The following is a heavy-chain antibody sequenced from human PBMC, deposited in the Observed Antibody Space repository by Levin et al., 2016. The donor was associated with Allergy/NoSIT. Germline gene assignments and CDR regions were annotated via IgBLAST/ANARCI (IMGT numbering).Heavy chain of an antibody. V-gene: IGHV3-11*01. CDR1: GFTFSDYY. CDR3: ARPKDGYNEFDY. J-gene: IGHJ4*02. D-gene: IGHD5-24*01. Sequence: GESLKISCAASGFTFSDYYMSWIRQAPGKGLEWVSYISSSGSTIYYADSVKGRFTISRDNAKNSLYLQMNSLRAEDTAAYYCARPKDGYNEFDYWGQGTLVTVSS. CDR2: ISSSGSTI.